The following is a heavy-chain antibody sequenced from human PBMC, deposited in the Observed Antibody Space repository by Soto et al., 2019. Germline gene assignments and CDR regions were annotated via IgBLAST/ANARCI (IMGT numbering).Heavy chain of an antibody. CDR3: ARLYIVGTTMSYGMDV. D-gene: IGHD1-26*01. CDR1: GFNFTRFG. V-gene: IGHV1-18*01. CDR2: ISDYSGNT. J-gene: IGHJ6*02. Sequence: QAQLVQSGAEVKEPGASVKVSCKASGFNFTRFGIIWVRQAPGQGLEWMGWISDYSGNTKYAQKLQGRVTMTTDTSTSTAYMELPSLRSDDTAVSYCARLYIVGTTMSYGMDVWGQGTTVTVYS.